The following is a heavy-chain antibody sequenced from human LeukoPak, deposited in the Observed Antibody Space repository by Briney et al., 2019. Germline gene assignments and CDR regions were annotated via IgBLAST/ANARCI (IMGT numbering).Heavy chain of an antibody. CDR2: ISSSGSTI. V-gene: IGHV3-11*04. CDR3: ASSFEELFDY. J-gene: IGHJ4*02. Sequence: PGGSLRLSCAASGFTFSDYYMSWIRQAPGKGLEWVSYISSSGSTIYYADSVKGRSTISRDNAKNSLYLQMNSLTAEDTAVYYCASSFEELFDYWGQGTLVTVSS. CDR1: GFTFSDYY. D-gene: IGHD3-10*01.